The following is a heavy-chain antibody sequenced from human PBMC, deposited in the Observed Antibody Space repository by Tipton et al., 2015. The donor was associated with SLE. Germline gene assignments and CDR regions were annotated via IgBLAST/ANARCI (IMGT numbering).Heavy chain of an antibody. CDR3: AKAAVTPSHFDY. Sequence: SLRLSCAASGSTFDDYAMRWVRQAPGKGLEWVSGISWNSGSIGYADTVKGRVTISRDNAKNSRYLQMNSLGAEDTALYYCAKAAVTPSHFDYWGQGALVAVSS. CDR1: GSTFDDYA. V-gene: IGHV3-9*01. CDR2: ISWNSGSI. J-gene: IGHJ4*01. D-gene: IGHD4-17*01.